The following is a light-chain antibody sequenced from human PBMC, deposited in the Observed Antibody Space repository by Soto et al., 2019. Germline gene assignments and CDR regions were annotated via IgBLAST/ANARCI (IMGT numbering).Light chain of an antibody. CDR2: DAS. CDR1: QSVSRY. J-gene: IGKJ4*01. Sequence: DIVLTQSRATLALSQGERPTLPCRASQSVSRYLAWYTKQNGQDTRIIIYDASNRDTGIPDRVSGSGSGTDVTLTISSLEPEDGAVYDGQQRSNWPMTFGEGTKV. V-gene: IGKV3-11*01. CDR3: QQRSNWPMT.